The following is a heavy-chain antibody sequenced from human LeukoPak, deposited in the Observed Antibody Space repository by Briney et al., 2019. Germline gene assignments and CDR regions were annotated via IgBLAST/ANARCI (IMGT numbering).Heavy chain of an antibody. CDR2: ISGSGGST. CDR3: AKDSDIVVVPAAHHDY. Sequence: RGSLRLSCAASGFTFSSYAMSWVRQAPGKGLEWVSAISGSGGSTYYADSVKGRFTISRDNSKNTLYLQMNSLRAEDTAVYYCAKDSDIVVVPAAHHDYWGQGTLVTVSS. J-gene: IGHJ4*02. V-gene: IGHV3-23*01. D-gene: IGHD2-2*01. CDR1: GFTFSSYA.